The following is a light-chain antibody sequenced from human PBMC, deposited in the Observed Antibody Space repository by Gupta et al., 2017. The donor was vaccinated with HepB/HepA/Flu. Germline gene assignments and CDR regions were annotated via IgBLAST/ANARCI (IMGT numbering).Light chain of an antibody. CDR2: GAS. CDR3: HYDGRSPIN. J-gene: IGKJ4*01. CDR1: QSITSNY. V-gene: IGKV3-20*01. Sequence: DIVLTQSPGTLSLSPGERATLSCRASQSITSNYLAWYQQKPGQAPRLLIYGASSRATGIPDRFSGSGSGTDFTLTLSRLEPEDFAVYYCHYDGRSPINFGGGTKVEIK.